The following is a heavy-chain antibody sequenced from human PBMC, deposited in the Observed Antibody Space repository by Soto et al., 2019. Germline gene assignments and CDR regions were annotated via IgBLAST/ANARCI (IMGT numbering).Heavy chain of an antibody. CDR3: ARGSSSGWYDY. V-gene: IGHV4-31*03. CDR2: IYYSGST. CDR1: GGSISSGGYY. Sequence: QVRLQESGPGLVKPSQTLSLTCTVSGGSISSGGYYWSWIRQHPGKGLEWIGYIYYSGSTYYNPSLKSRVTISVDTSKNQYSLKLSSVTAADTAVYYCARGSSSGWYDYWGQGTLVTVSS. D-gene: IGHD6-19*01. J-gene: IGHJ4*02.